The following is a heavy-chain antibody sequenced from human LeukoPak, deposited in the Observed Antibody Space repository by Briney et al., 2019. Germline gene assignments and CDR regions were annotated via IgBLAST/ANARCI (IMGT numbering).Heavy chain of an antibody. J-gene: IGHJ4*02. CDR3: ARVSSHRNYDFWSGYYSPPDY. CDR1: GYTFTSYG. Sequence: GASVKVSCKASGYTFTSYGISWVRQAPGQGLEWMGWINAYNGNTNYAQKLQGRVTMTTDTSTSTAYMELRSLRSDDTAVYYCARVSSHRNYDFWSGYYSPPDYWGQGTLVTVSS. V-gene: IGHV1-18*01. CDR2: INAYNGNT. D-gene: IGHD3-3*01.